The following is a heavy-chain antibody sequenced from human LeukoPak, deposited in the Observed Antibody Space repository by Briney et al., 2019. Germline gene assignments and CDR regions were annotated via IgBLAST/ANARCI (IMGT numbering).Heavy chain of an antibody. CDR1: GGSISGYF. V-gene: IGHV4-59*01. CDR3: ARGRYCAGGGCRLFDF. J-gene: IGHJ4*02. CDR2: IFYGGNT. D-gene: IGHD2-8*02. Sequence: SETLSLTCSVSGGSISGYFWSWIREPPGRGLEWVGYIFYGGNTKYNPSLKSRVAMSADASKNQYSLSLSSATAADTAIYYCARGRYCAGGGCRLFDFWGQGTLVGVSS.